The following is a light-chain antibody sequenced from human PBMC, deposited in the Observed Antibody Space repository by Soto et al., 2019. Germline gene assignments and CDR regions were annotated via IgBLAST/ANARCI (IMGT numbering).Light chain of an antibody. CDR2: DVT. V-gene: IGLV2-11*01. CDR1: SSDVGGYNY. CDR3: CSYAGGYTVV. J-gene: IGLJ1*01. Sequence: QSALTQPRSVSGSPGQSVTISCTGTSSDVGGYNYVSWHQQHPGKAPKLMIYDVTKRPSGVPDRFSGSKSGNTASLTISGLAAEDAADYYCCSYAGGYTVVFGTGTKVTVL.